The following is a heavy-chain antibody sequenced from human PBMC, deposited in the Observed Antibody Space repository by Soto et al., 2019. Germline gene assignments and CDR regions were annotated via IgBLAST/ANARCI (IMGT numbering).Heavy chain of an antibody. J-gene: IGHJ3*02. CDR2: ISISSSTI. V-gene: IGHV3-48*02. Sequence: GGSLRLSFAASVFTFSTYSINWVRQAPGKWLEWFSYISISSSTIXXADSVKGRXTISRSNSKNSXYPHMXSLRDEDTAVYHCARGYGDTYVLVIWRKGTMVTVS. D-gene: IGHD3-10*02. CDR1: VFTFSTYS. CDR3: ARGYGDTYVLVI.